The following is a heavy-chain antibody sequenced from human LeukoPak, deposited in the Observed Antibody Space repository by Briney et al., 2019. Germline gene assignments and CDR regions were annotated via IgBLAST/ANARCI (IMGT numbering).Heavy chain of an antibody. CDR1: GGAFSSYA. CDR3: ARKGGNSGAFHY. D-gene: IGHD4-23*01. Sequence: SVKVSCKASGGAFSSYAISWVRQAPGQGLEWMGGIIPIFGTANYAQKFQGRVTITTDESTSTAYMELSSLRSEDTAVYYCARKGGNSGAFHYWGQGTLVTVSS. CDR2: IIPIFGTA. V-gene: IGHV1-69*05. J-gene: IGHJ4*02.